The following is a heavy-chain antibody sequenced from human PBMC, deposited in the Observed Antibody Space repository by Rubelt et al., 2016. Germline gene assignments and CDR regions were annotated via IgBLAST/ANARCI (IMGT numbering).Heavy chain of an antibody. Sequence: GGSLRLSCAASGFPVSSNYMSWVRQAPGKGLEWVSVIFSGGSTYYADSVKGQFTISRDNAKNSLYLQITSLRAEDTAIEYCARGFQDYGMDVWGQGTTVTVSS. V-gene: IGHV3-66*01. CDR1: GFPVSSNY. CDR3: ARGFQDYGMDV. J-gene: IGHJ6*02. CDR2: IFSGGST.